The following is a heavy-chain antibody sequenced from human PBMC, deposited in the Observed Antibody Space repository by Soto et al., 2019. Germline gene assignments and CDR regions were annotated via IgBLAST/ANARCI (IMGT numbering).Heavy chain of an antibody. Sequence: ASVKVSCKTSGYTFTDYYLHWVRQAPGQGLEWMGWVNSKSGGTNYAQKFQGRVSMTRDTSLNTAYMDLNSLSSDDTAVYYCAREPSPTGYSGKWFDFDYWGLGTMVIVSS. V-gene: IGHV1-2*02. CDR3: AREPSPTGYSGKWFDFDY. D-gene: IGHD1-26*01. J-gene: IGHJ4*02. CDR2: VNSKSGGT. CDR1: GYTFTDYY.